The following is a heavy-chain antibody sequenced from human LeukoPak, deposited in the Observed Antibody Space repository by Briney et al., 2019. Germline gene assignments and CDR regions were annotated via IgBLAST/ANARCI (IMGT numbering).Heavy chain of an antibody. D-gene: IGHD3-22*01. CDR3: ARAYDSSGYSPSADAFDI. J-gene: IGHJ3*02. V-gene: IGHV5-51*01. CDR1: GYSFTSYW. Sequence: GESLKISCKGSGYSFTSYWIGWVRQMPGKGLEWMGIIYPGDSDTRYSPSFQGQVTISADKSISTAYLQWSSLKASDTAMYYCARAYDSSGYSPSADAFDIWGQGTMVTVSS. CDR2: IYPGDSDT.